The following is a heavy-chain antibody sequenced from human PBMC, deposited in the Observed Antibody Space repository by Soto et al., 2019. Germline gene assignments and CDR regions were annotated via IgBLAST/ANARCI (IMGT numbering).Heavy chain of an antibody. V-gene: IGHV1-46*01. CDR2: NNPSGGST. CDR3: ARYILVVPAAMVLGRYYYYGMDV. D-gene: IGHD2-2*01. Sequence: GGLGKGSCKASGYTFTSYYMHWVRQAPGQRREWRGINNPSGGSTSYAQKFQGRVTRPRDTSTSTVYMELSSLRSEDTAVYYCARYILVVPAAMVLGRYYYYGMDVWGQGTTVTVSS. CDR1: GYTFTSYY. J-gene: IGHJ6*02.